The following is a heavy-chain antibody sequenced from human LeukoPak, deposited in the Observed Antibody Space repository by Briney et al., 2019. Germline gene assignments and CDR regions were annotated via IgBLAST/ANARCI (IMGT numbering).Heavy chain of an antibody. V-gene: IGHV1-3*01. Sequence: ASVKVSCKASGYTFTSYAMHWVRQAPGQRLEWMGWINAGNGNTKYSQKFQGRVTITRDTSASTAYMELSSLRSEDTAVYYCAKSIVVVPAAMDIWGQGTMVTASS. CDR2: INAGNGNT. CDR3: AKSIVVVPAAMDI. J-gene: IGHJ3*02. D-gene: IGHD2-2*01. CDR1: GYTFTSYA.